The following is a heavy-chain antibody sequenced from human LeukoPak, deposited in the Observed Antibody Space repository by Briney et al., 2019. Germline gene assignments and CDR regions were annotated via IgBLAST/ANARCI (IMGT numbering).Heavy chain of an antibody. CDR3: ARASNSYYFDY. V-gene: IGHV4-59*08. CDR2: IFYSGST. D-gene: IGHD4-23*01. J-gene: IGHJ4*02. Sequence: SETLSLTCTVSGGSIRSYYWSWIRQPPGKGLECIGYIFYSGSTNYNPSLKSRVTISVDTSKNQFSLKLNSVTAADTAVYYCARASNSYYFDYWGQGTLVTVSS. CDR1: GGSIRSYY.